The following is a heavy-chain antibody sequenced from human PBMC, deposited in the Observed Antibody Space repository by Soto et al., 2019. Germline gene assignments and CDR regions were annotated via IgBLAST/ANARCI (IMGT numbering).Heavy chain of an antibody. D-gene: IGHD3-3*01. CDR3: AADEPRDFCSGYTQYYYYGMDV. V-gene: IGHV1-18*01. CDR1: GYTFTSYG. CDR2: ISACNGNT. Sequence: GASVKVSCKASGYTFTSYGISWVRQAPGQGLEWMGWISACNGNTNYAQKLQERVTMTRDMSTSTAYMELSSLRSEDTAVYYCAADEPRDFCSGYTQYYYYGMDVWGQGTTVTVSS. J-gene: IGHJ6*02.